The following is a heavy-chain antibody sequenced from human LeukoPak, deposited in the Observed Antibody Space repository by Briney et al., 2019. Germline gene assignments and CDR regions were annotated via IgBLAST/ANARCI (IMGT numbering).Heavy chain of an antibody. D-gene: IGHD3-3*01. Sequence: GGSLRLSCAASGLAFSSYAMSWVRQAPGKGLEWVSTISVASNTFYADSVKGRFTISRDNSRTTVYLQMTSLRADDTAVYYCADYGVSGVRNNFYWGQGTLVTVSS. CDR2: ISVASNT. CDR3: ADYGVSGVRNNFY. V-gene: IGHV3-23*01. J-gene: IGHJ4*02. CDR1: GLAFSSYA.